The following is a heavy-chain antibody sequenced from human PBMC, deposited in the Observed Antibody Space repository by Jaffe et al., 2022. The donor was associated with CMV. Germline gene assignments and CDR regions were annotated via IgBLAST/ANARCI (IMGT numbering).Heavy chain of an antibody. CDR1: GYTFTSYA. Sequence: QVQLVQSGAEVKKPGASVKVSCKASGYTFTSYAMHWVRQAPGQRLEWMGWINAGNGNTKYSQKFQGRVTITRDTSASTAYMELSSLRSEDTAVYYCARGYSSSWPYYYMDVWGKGTTVTVSS. CDR2: INAGNGNT. J-gene: IGHJ6*03. CDR3: ARGYSSSWPYYYMDV. V-gene: IGHV1-3*01. D-gene: IGHD6-13*01.